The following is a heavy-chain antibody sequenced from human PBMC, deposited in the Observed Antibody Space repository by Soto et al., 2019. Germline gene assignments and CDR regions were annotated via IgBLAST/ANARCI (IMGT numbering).Heavy chain of an antibody. D-gene: IGHD6-19*01. V-gene: IGHV1-3*01. CDR1: GYTFTSYA. CDR2: INAGNGNT. J-gene: IGHJ4*02. Sequence: ASVKVSCKASGYTFTSYAMHWVRQAPGQRLEWMGWINAGNGNTKYSQKFQGRVTITRDTSASTAYMELSSLRSEDTAVYYCARDFRYSSGWYPPFDYWGQGTLVTISS. CDR3: ARDFRYSSGWYPPFDY.